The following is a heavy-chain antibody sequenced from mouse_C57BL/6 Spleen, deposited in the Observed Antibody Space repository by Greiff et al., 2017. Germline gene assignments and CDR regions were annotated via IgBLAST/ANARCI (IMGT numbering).Heavy chain of an antibody. V-gene: IGHV5-4*01. CDR2: ISDGGSYT. J-gene: IGHJ3*01. CDR3: ARERIGYDYSWFAY. CDR1: GFTFSSYA. Sequence: EVQVVESGGGLVKPGGSLKLSCAASGFTFSSYAMSWVRQTPEKRLEWVATISDGGSYTYYPDNVKGRFTISRDNAKNNLYLQMSHLKSEDTAMYYCARERIGYDYSWFAYWGQGTLVTVSA. D-gene: IGHD2-4*01.